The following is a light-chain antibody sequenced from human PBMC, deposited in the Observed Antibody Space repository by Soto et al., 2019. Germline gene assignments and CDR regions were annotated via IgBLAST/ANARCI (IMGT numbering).Light chain of an antibody. CDR1: QDIRSW. CDR3: QQANTCPT. Sequence: DIQMTQSPSSVSASVGDRVTITCRASQDIRSWLAWYQQKPGKAPNLLIYAASTLRSGVPSRFSGSGSGTDFTLTISSLQAEDFAVYYCQQANTCPTFGQGTKVEIK. CDR2: AAS. J-gene: IGKJ1*01. V-gene: IGKV1-12*01.